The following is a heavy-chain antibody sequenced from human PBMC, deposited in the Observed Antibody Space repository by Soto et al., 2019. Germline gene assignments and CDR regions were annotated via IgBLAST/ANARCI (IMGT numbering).Heavy chain of an antibody. D-gene: IGHD4-17*01. V-gene: IGHV3-30-3*01. CDR3: ARGGDHGSYDYGVDV. J-gene: IGHJ6*02. CDR1: GFILSHYA. Sequence: QVQLVESGGGVVQPGRSLRLSCAASGFILSHYAMHWVRQAPGKGLEWVALISDDANNKFYADSVKGRFTISRDNSKNTLFLQMNSLRGEDTAIYICARGGDHGSYDYGVDVWGQGTTVSVSS. CDR2: ISDDANNK.